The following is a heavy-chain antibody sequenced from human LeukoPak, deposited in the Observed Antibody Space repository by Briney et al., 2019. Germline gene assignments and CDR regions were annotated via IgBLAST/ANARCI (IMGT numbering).Heavy chain of an antibody. CDR3: ARVRLVGYDILTGYYSFDY. V-gene: IGHV4-59*01. Sequence: SETLSLTYTVSGGSISTYSWSWIRQPPGKGLEWIGYIYYSGNTNYNPSLKSRVTISVDTSKNQFSLKLSSVTAADTAVYYCARVRLVGYDILTGYYSFDYWGQGTLVTVSS. J-gene: IGHJ4*02. CDR2: IYYSGNT. CDR1: GGSISTYS. D-gene: IGHD3-9*01.